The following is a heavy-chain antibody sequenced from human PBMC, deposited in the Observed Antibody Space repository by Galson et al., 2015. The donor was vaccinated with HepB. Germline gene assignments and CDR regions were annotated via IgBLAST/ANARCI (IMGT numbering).Heavy chain of an antibody. Sequence: SVKVSCKASGYTFTSYGISWVRQAPGQGLEWMGWISAYNGNTNYAQKLQGRVTMTTDTSTSTAYMELRSLRSDDTAVYYCARDRYDFWSGYYPYFDYWGQGTLVTVSS. CDR2: ISAYNGNT. CDR1: GYTFTSYG. J-gene: IGHJ4*02. CDR3: ARDRYDFWSGYYPYFDY. V-gene: IGHV1-18*01. D-gene: IGHD3-3*01.